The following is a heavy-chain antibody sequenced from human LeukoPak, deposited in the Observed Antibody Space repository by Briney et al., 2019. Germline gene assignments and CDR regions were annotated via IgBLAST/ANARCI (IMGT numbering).Heavy chain of an antibody. CDR1: GFTFSDHA. D-gene: IGHD4-17*01. V-gene: IGHV3-49*04. J-gene: IGHJ4*02. CDR2: IRSKAYGGTT. Sequence: GGSLRLSCAASGFTFSDHAMSWVRQAPGKGLEWVGFIRSKAYGGTTEYAASVKGRFTISRDDSKSIAYLQMNSLKTGDTAVYYCTATVDYWGQGTLVTVSS. CDR3: TATVDY.